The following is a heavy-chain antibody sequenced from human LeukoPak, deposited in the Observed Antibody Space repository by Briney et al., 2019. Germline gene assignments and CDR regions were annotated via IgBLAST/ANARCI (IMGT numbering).Heavy chain of an antibody. Sequence: AESLLIFSKGAGYIFSTYLTGLVRQMPGKGLEWMGVISPGDSDTRYGPSFQGQVTISAAKSISTAYLQWSSLKASDTATYYCARHSGGRYSLRAFFMWGQRALGTVSS. V-gene: IGHV5-51*01. J-gene: IGHJ3*02. CDR1: GYIFSTYL. CDR2: ISPGDSDT. D-gene: IGHD6-19*01. CDR3: ARHSGGRYSLRAFFM.